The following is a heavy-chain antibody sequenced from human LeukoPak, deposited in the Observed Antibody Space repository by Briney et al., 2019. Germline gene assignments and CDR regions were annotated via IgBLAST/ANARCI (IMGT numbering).Heavy chain of an antibody. V-gene: IGHV3-30*17. CDR3: ARDRECSSISCYNALDI. CDR2: VSYDRRNK. CDR1: GFTYCTYE. J-gene: IGHJ3*02. D-gene: IGHD2-2*01. Sequence: GGPVTLSCAASGFTYCTYEMQWLPQAPGKGLVGVANVSYDRRNKDYAHSVKGRFTISRDNSKNTLYVQMNSLRAEDTAVYYCARDRECSSISCYNALDIWGQGTMVTVSS.